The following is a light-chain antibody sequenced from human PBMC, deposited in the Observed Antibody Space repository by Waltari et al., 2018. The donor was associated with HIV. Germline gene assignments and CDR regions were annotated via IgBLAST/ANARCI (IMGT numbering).Light chain of an antibody. CDR1: QDISNF. V-gene: IGKV1-33*01. CDR3: QQYDSLPFT. Sequence: DVQMTQSPSSLSASVGDRVTITCQASQDISNFLNWYQQKPGKAPKLLIYEGSTLETGVPSRFSGSGSGTDFTFTISILQPEDIATYYCQQYDSLPFTFGPGTKVDLK. J-gene: IGKJ3*01. CDR2: EGS.